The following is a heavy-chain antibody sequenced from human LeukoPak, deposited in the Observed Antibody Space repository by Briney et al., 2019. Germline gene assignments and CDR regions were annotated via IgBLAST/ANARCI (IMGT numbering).Heavy chain of an antibody. D-gene: IGHD6-19*01. CDR3: ASGHPVRLLPYSSGWRPFDY. J-gene: IGHJ4*02. CDR1: GFTFSGYP. CDR2: ISYDGSNK. Sequence: GKSLRLSCAASGFTFSGYPIHWVRQAPGKGLEWVAVISYDGSNKYYADSVKGRFTISRDNSKNTLYLQMNSLRAEDTAVYYCASGHPVRLLPYSSGWRPFDYWGQGTLVTVSS. V-gene: IGHV3-30-3*01.